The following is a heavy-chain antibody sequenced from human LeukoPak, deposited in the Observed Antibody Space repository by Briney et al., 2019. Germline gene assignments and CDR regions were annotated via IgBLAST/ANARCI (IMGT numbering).Heavy chain of an antibody. CDR2: IRYDGSNK. CDR3: ASDNSYSSSPGADYYYYMDV. V-gene: IGHV3-30*02. J-gene: IGHJ6*03. Sequence: GGSLRLSCAASGFTFSSYGMHWVRQAPGKGLEWVAFIRYDGSNKYYADSVKGRFTISRDNAKNSLYLQMNSLRAEDTAVYYCASDNSYSSSPGADYYYYMDVWGKGTTVTVSS. CDR1: GFTFSSYG. D-gene: IGHD6-6*01.